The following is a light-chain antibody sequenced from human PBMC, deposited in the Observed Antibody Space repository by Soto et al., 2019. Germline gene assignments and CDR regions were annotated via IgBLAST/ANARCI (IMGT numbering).Light chain of an antibody. CDR3: QRYYNAPFT. J-gene: IGKJ4*01. CDR2: AAS. V-gene: IGKV1-27*01. Sequence: DVQVTQHPSSLSASVGDIVTITCRASQGIKNYVAWYQQKPGETPKLLIYAASTVESGIPPRFSGSGSGTDFTLTITNLQPEDVATYSCQRYYNAPFTFGGGTKVDIK. CDR1: QGIKNY.